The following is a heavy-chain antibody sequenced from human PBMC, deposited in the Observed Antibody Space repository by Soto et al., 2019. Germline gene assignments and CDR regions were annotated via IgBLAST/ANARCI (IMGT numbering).Heavy chain of an antibody. Sequence: QVQLQESGPGLVKPSQTLSLTCTVSGGSISSGGYYWSWIRQHPGKGLEWIGYIYYSGSTYYNPSLKCRVTISVDTSKNQFSLKLSSVTAADTAVFYCARSFGGAIVRGWFDPWGQGTLVTVSS. CDR2: IYYSGST. D-gene: IGHD3-16*02. V-gene: IGHV4-31*03. J-gene: IGHJ5*02. CDR3: ARSFGGAIVRGWFDP. CDR1: GGSISSGGYY.